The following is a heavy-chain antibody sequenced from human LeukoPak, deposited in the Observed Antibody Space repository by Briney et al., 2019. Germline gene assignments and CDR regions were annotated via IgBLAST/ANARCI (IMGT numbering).Heavy chain of an antibody. CDR2: IYGGGNT. CDR3: ATGGRSGMAFDF. V-gene: IGHV3-53*01. Sequence: GGSLRLSCSFSGFIATSNYMAWVRQSPGKGLQWISFIYGGGNTLYADSVRDRFSISRDNSKSTLYLQMSSLRVEDTAVYYCATGGRSGMAFDFWGQGTLVTVAS. D-gene: IGHD2-8*01. J-gene: IGHJ4*02. CDR1: GFIATSNY.